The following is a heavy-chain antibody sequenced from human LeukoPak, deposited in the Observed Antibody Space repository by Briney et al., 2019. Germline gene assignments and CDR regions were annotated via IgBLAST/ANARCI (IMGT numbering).Heavy chain of an antibody. J-gene: IGHJ4*02. CDR3: ARHYLYDTSGDGTYYFDY. D-gene: IGHD3-22*01. CDR2: IYHSGST. V-gene: IGHV4-38-2*02. CDR1: GYSINSGYH. Sequence: SETLSLTCIVSGYSINSGYHWGWIRQPPGKGLEWIGSIYHSGSTYYNPSLKSRVTISIDTSKNQFSLKLSSVTAADTAVYYCARHYLYDTSGDGTYYFDYWGQGTLVTISS.